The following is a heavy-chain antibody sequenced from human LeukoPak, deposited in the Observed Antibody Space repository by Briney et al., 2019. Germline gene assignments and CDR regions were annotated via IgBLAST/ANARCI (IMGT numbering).Heavy chain of an antibody. J-gene: IGHJ4*02. D-gene: IGHD3-10*01. Sequence: SVKVSCKASGGTFSSYAISWVRQAPGQGLEWMGGIIPIFGTANYAQKFQGRVTITADESTSTAYMELSSLRSEDTAVYYCAREYYGSGSHYYSGQGTLVTVSS. CDR3: AREYYGSGSHYY. CDR1: GGTFSSYA. V-gene: IGHV1-69*13. CDR2: IIPIFGTA.